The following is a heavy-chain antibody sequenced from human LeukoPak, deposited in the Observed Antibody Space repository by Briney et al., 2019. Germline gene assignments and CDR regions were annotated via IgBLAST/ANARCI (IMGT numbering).Heavy chain of an antibody. Sequence: ASVKVSCKASGYTFTGYYMHWVRQAPGQGLEWMGWINPNSGDTNYAQKLQGRVTMTRDTSISTAYMELNRLRSDDTAVYYCAISKDYYDSSGYYSHAFAIWGQGTMVTVST. CDR2: INPNSGDT. J-gene: IGHJ3*02. CDR3: AISKDYYDSSGYYSHAFAI. CDR1: GYTFTGYY. D-gene: IGHD3-22*01. V-gene: IGHV1-2*02.